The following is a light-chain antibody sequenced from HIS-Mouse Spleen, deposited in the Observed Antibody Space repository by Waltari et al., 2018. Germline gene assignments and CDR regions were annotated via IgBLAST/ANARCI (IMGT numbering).Light chain of an antibody. CDR2: EVS. CDR1: SSDVGGYNY. J-gene: IGLJ1*01. CDR3: SSYAGSNNYV. V-gene: IGLV2-8*01. Sequence: QSALTQPPSASGSPGQSVTISCTGTSSDVGGYNYVSWYQQHPGKAPKRIIDEVSTRPSGVPDRFSGSKSGNTASLTVSGLQAEDEADYYCSSYAGSNNYVFGTGTKVTVL.